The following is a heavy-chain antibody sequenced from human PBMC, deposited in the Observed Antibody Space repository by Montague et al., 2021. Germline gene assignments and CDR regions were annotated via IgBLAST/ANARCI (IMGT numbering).Heavy chain of an antibody. V-gene: IGHV4-4*02. CDR2: IYHGTT. D-gene: IGHD5-12*01. CDR1: GDSISSKYF. Sequence: SETLSLTCTVSGDSISSKYFWCWVRQPLGKGLEWIGEIYHGTTSYSPSLKGRLTVSMDTSKNQFSLKLSSVTAADTAIYYCAVGSESAWELLHHWGQGILVTVSS. CDR3: AVGSESAWELLHH. J-gene: IGHJ5*02.